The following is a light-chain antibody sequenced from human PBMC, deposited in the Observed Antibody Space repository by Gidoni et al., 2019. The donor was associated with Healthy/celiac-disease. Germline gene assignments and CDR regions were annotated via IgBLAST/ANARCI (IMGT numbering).Light chain of an antibody. CDR1: QSVSSSN. CDR2: GAS. CDR3: QQESNWPRT. V-gene: IGKV3-15*01. J-gene: IGKJ1*01. Sequence: EIVMTQSPATLSVSPGERATLSCRASQSVSSSNLAWYQQKPGQAPRLLIYGASTRATGIPARFSGSGSGTEFTLTISSLQSEDFAVYYCQQESNWPRTFGQGTKVEIK.